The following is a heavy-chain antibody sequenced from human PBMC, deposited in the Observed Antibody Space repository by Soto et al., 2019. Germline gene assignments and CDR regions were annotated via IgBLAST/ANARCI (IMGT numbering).Heavy chain of an antibody. J-gene: IGHJ3*02. Sequence: QVQLVQSGAEVKKPGSSVKVSCKASGGTFSSYTISWVRQAPGQGLEWMGRIIPILGIANYAQKFQGRVTITADKSTSTAYMELSSLRSEDTAVYYCARGAMTKTEHEAFDIWGQGTMVTVSS. V-gene: IGHV1-69*02. D-gene: IGHD2-2*01. CDR2: IIPILGIA. CDR1: GGTFSSYT. CDR3: ARGAMTKTEHEAFDI.